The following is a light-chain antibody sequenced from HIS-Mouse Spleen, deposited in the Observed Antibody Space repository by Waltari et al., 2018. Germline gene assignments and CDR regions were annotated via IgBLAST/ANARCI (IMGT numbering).Light chain of an antibody. CDR3: QKKNSLWT. Sequence: DIQMTQSPSTLSASVGDRVTITCRASESISSWVDWYQPKPGKAPKLLIYKASRLDSGVPSRGSGSGSETEFTLTISSLQPDDFATYYWQKKNSLWTFGQGTKVEIK. V-gene: IGKV1-5*03. CDR2: KAS. J-gene: IGKJ1*01. CDR1: ESISSW.